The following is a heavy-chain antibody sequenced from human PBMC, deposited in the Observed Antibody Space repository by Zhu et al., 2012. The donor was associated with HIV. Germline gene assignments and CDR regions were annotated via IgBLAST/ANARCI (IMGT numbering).Heavy chain of an antibody. V-gene: IGHV4-38-2*01. J-gene: IGHJ4*02. CDR2: VYHGGTT. CDR1: GYSLNSNYY. D-gene: IGHD4-17*01. CDR3: VRGPPXNSGDHIFDF. Sequence: QVQLQESGPGLVRPSETLSLTCAVSGYSLNSNYYWGRLRQPPGTGLEWVGTVYHGGTTYYNPSLKSRLTISMDTSRNRFSLKLTSVTAADTAVYYCVRGPPXNSGDHIFDFWGQGTLVTVSS.